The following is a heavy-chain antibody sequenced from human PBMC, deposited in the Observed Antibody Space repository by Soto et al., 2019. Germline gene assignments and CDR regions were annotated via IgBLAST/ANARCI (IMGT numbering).Heavy chain of an antibody. CDR2: IIPILGIA. Sequence: QVQLVQSGAEVKKPGSSVKVSCKASGGTFSSYTISWVRQAPGQGLEWMGRIIPILGIANYAQKFQGRVTITADKSTSTADMELSSLRSEDTAVYYCARTAGYSSSWYYFDYWGQGTLVTVSS. D-gene: IGHD6-13*01. J-gene: IGHJ4*02. V-gene: IGHV1-69*02. CDR1: GGTFSSYT. CDR3: ARTAGYSSSWYYFDY.